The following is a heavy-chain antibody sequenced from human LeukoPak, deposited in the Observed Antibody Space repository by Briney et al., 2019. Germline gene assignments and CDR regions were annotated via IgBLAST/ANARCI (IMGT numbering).Heavy chain of an antibody. Sequence: PSQTLSLTCTVSGGSISSGTFYWSWIRQHPGKGLEWIGYIYYSGSTYYNPSLKSRVIILVDTSKGQFSLKLYSVTAADTAVYYCARGFYSSGYYYYFDYWGQGTLVTVS. CDR1: GGSISSGTFY. D-gene: IGHD3-22*01. CDR3: ARGFYSSGYYYYFDY. CDR2: IYYSGST. V-gene: IGHV4-31*03. J-gene: IGHJ4*02.